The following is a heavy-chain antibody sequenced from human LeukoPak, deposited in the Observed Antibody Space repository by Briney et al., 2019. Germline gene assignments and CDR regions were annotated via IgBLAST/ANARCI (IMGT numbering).Heavy chain of an antibody. CDR3: ARLPYDFWSGYPYYFDY. CDR2: IYPGDSDT. D-gene: IGHD3-3*01. V-gene: IGHV5-51*01. Sequence: PGESLKISCKGSGYSFTSYWIGWVRQMPGKGLEWIEIIYPGDSDTRYSPSFQGQGTISADKSISTAYLQWSSLKASDTAMDYCARLPYDFWSGYPYYFDYWGQGTLVTVSS. CDR1: GYSFTSYW. J-gene: IGHJ4*02.